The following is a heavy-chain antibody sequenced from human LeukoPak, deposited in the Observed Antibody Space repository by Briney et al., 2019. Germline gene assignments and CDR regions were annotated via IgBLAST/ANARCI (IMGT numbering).Heavy chain of an antibody. V-gene: IGHV3-23*01. CDR2: ISGSGGST. D-gene: IGHD2-15*01. CDR1: GFTFSSYA. Sequence: PGGSLRLSCAASGFTFSSYAMSWVRQAPGKGLEWVSAISGSGGSTYYADSVKGRFTISRDNSKNTLYLQMNSLRAEDTAVYYCARDLSGGSGTDIWGQGTMVTVSS. J-gene: IGHJ3*02. CDR3: ARDLSGGSGTDI.